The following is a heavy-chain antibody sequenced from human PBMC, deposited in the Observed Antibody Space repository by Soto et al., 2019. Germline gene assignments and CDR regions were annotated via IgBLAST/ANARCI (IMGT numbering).Heavy chain of an antibody. CDR2: INPSGGGT. CDR1: GYTFISYY. CDR3: AKGGDFWSGYYMGGDY. J-gene: IGHJ4*02. Sequence: QVQLVQSGAEVKKPGASVKVSCKASGYTFISYYMHWVRQAPGQGLEWMGMINPSGGGTYFAQKFQGRVTMTRDTSTSTVYMELSSLRSEDTAVYYCAKGGDFWSGYYMGGDYWGQGTLVTVSS. D-gene: IGHD3-3*01. V-gene: IGHV1-46*01.